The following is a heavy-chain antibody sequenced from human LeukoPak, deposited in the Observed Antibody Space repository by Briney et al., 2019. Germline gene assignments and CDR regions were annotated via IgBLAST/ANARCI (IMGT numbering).Heavy chain of an antibody. Sequence: SGGSLRLSCAASGFTFSSYGMHWVRQAPGKGLEWVAFIRYDGSNKYYADSVKGRFTISRDNSKNTLYLQMNSLRAEDTAVYYCAKDLGGGSSWYSEGFDYWGQGTLVTVSS. V-gene: IGHV3-30*02. D-gene: IGHD6-13*01. CDR3: AKDLGGGSSWYSEGFDY. CDR2: IRYDGSNK. CDR1: GFTFSSYG. J-gene: IGHJ4*02.